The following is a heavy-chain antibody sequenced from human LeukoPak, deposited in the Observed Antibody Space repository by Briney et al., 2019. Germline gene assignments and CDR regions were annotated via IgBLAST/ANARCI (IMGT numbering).Heavy chain of an antibody. Sequence: ASVKVSCKASGYTFTGYYMHWVRQAPGQGLEWMGWINPNSGGTNYAQKFQGRVTMIRDTSISTAHMELSRLRSDDTAVYYCARIPIVVVPAAQGDNWFDPWGQGTLVTVSS. J-gene: IGHJ5*02. CDR2: INPNSGGT. CDR3: ARIPIVVVPAAQGDNWFDP. CDR1: GYTFTGYY. V-gene: IGHV1-2*02. D-gene: IGHD2-2*01.